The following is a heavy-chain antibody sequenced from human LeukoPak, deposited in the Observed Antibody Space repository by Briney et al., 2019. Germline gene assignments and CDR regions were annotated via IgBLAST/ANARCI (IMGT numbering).Heavy chain of an antibody. CDR3: AREDCSSTSCYPYFDY. CDR1: GYTFTGYY. D-gene: IGHD2-2*01. V-gene: IGHV1-2*02. Sequence: GASVKVSCKASGYTFTGYYMHWVRQAPGQGLEWMGWINPNSGGTNYAQKFQGRVTMTRDTSISTAYMELSRLRSDDTAVYYCAREDCSSTSCYPYFDYWGQGTLVTVSS. CDR2: INPNSGGT. J-gene: IGHJ4*02.